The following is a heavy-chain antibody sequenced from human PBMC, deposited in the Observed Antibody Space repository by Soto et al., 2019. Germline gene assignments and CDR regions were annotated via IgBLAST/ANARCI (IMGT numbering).Heavy chain of an antibody. V-gene: IGHV5-10-1*01. CDR3: ARHRTDYYHSCCYSAFYYGMDV. J-gene: IGHJ6*02. D-gene: IGHD3-22*01. Sequence: GESLKISCKGSGHSFTNYWINWVRQMPGKGLEWMGRIDPSDSYTDYSPSFQGHVTISADKSINTAYLQWSSLKASDTAMYYCARHRTDYYHSCCYSAFYYGMDVWGQGTTVTVSS. CDR2: IDPSDSYT. CDR1: GHSFTNYW.